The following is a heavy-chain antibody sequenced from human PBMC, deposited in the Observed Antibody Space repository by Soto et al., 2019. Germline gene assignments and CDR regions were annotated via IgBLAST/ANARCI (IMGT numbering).Heavy chain of an antibody. V-gene: IGHV3-30-3*01. CDR3: VRASGDAASWYFDL. CDR1: GFTFSSYA. D-gene: IGHD6-25*01. CDR2: ISYDGSNK. Sequence: QVQLVESGGGVVQPGRSLRLSCAASGFTFSSYAMHWVRQAPGKGLEWVAVISYDGSNKYYADSVKGRFTISRDNSKNTLYLQMNSLRAEDTAVYYCVRASGDAASWYFDLWGRGTLVTVSS. J-gene: IGHJ2*01.